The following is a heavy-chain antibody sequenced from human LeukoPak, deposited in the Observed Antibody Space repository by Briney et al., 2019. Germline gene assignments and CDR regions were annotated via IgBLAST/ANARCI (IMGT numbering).Heavy chain of an antibody. V-gene: IGHV4-39*02. J-gene: IGHJ3*02. Sequence: SETLSLTCTVSGGSISSSSYYWGWIRQPPGKGLEWIGSIYYSGSTFYNPSLKSRLTISVETSKNDFSLKLTSVTAADTAMYYCARDTALWTFDIWGQGTMVTVSS. CDR2: IYYSGST. D-gene: IGHD2-21*02. CDR3: ARDTALWTFDI. CDR1: GGSISSSSYY.